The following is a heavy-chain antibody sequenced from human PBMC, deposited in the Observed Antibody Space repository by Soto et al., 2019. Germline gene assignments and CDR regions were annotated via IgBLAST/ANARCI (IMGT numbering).Heavy chain of an antibody. D-gene: IGHD1-1*01. CDR3: AHRDSTGTTTYFDS. J-gene: IGHJ4*02. V-gene: IGHV2-5*02. CDR2: IYWDGES. Sequence: QITLKEAGPTLVKPTETLTLTCTFSGFSFTTTRMGVGWTRQPPGKALEWLAIIYWDGESRYNPLLRRRLTLTEDTAKNQVVLTITNMDPKDTATYYGAHRDSTGTTTYFDSWGQGIPVTVAS. CDR1: GFSFTTTRMG.